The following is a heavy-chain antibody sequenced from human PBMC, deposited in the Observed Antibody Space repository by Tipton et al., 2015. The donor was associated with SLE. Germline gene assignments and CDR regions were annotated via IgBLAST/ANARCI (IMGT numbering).Heavy chain of an antibody. V-gene: IGHV4-34*01. CDR3: ARLPHTAAFDI. CDR1: GGSFSGYY. J-gene: IGHJ3*02. Sequence: TLSLTCAVYGGSFSGYYWSWIRQPPGKGLEWIGSIYYSGSTYYNPSLKSRVTISVDTSKNQFSLKLSSVTAADTAVYYCARLPHTAAFDIWGQGTMVTVSS. CDR2: IYYSGST. D-gene: IGHD5-18*01.